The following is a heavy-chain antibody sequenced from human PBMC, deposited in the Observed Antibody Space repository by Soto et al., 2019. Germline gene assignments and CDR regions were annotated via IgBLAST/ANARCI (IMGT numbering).Heavy chain of an antibody. CDR3: AKDPHRYSGSYWFDP. D-gene: IGHD1-26*01. J-gene: IGHJ5*02. Sequence: GSLRLSCAASGFTFSSYAMSWVRQAPGKGLEWASAISGSGGSTYYADSVKGRFTISRDNSKNTLYLQMNSLRAEDTAVYYCAKDPHRYSGSYWFDPWGQGTLVTVSS. CDR2: ISGSGGST. V-gene: IGHV3-23*01. CDR1: GFTFSSYA.